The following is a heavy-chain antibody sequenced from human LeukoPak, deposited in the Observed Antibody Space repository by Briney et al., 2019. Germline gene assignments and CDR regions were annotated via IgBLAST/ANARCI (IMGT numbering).Heavy chain of an antibody. J-gene: IGHJ3*02. CDR2: IYTSGST. Sequence: SETLTLTCTVSGGSISSGSYYWSWIRQPAGKGLEWIGRIYTSGSTNYNPSLKSRVTISVDTSKNQFSLKLSSVTAADTAVYYCARTSVGYSSSWYGQWEAFDIWGQGTMVTVSS. CDR3: ARTSVGYSSSWYGQWEAFDI. CDR1: GGSISSGSYY. V-gene: IGHV4-61*02. D-gene: IGHD6-13*01.